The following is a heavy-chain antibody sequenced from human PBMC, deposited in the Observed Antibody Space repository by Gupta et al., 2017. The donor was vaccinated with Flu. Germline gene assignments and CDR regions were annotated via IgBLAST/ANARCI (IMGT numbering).Heavy chain of an antibody. J-gene: IGHJ6*02. Sequence: QVKLHESGPVLVKPSATLSLTSTVSVGSISPYYWSWIRQPPGKGLEWIGFIYYSGYTNYNPSLKSRVTMSVDTSGNQFSLKLRSVTAADTAVYFCARDCSGATCQHIYYGMDVWGQGTTVTVSS. CDR2: IYYSGYT. V-gene: IGHV4-59*01. CDR1: VGSISPYY. D-gene: IGHD2-15*01. CDR3: ARDCSGATCQHIYYGMDV.